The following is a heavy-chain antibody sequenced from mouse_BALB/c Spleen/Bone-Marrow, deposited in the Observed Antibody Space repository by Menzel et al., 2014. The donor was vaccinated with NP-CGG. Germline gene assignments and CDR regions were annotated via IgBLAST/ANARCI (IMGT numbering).Heavy chain of an antibody. J-gene: IGHJ2*01. V-gene: IGHV1-5*01. CDR1: GYTFTSYW. D-gene: IGHD1-1*01. CDR2: IYPGNSDT. Sequence: VQLQQSGTVLARPGASVKMSCKASGYTFTSYWMHWVKQRPGQGLEWIGAIYPGNSDTSYNQKFKGKAKLTAVTSTSTAYMELSSLTNEDSAVYYSTRWNYYGSSYDYWGQGTTLTVSS. CDR3: TRWNYYGSSYDY.